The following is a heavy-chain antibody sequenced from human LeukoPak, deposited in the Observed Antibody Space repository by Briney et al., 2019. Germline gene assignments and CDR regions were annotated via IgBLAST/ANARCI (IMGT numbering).Heavy chain of an antibody. D-gene: IGHD2-15*01. CDR1: GLTFSKYA. CDR3: AKDPHPSYCSGDDCYSS. CDR2: FSDTANT. Sequence: GGSLRLSCAASGLTFSKYAMSWVRQAPGKGLEWVSLFSDTANTYYADSVKGRFTISRDNSKYTLYLQLNSLRVEDTAVYYCAKDPHPSYCSGDDCYSSWGQGTLVTVSS. V-gene: IGHV3-23*01. J-gene: IGHJ4*02.